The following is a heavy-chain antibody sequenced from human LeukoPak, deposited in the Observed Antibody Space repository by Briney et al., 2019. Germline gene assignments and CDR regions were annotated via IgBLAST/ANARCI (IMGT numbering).Heavy chain of an antibody. CDR1: GYSFTSYW. CDR2: IYPGDSDT. Sequence: GESLKISCKGSGYSFTSYWIGWVRQMPGKGLEWIGIIYPGDSDTRYSPSFQGQVTISADKSISTAYLQWSSLKASDTAMYYCARPYYDSSGYYYVHAFDIWGQGTMVTVSS. J-gene: IGHJ3*02. V-gene: IGHV5-51*01. D-gene: IGHD3-22*01. CDR3: ARPYYDSSGYYYVHAFDI.